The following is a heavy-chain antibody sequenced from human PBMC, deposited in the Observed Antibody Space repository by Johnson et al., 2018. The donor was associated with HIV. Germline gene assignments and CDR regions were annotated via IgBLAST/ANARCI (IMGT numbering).Heavy chain of an antibody. J-gene: IGHJ3*02. CDR2: IWYDGSNK. Sequence: QVQLVESGGGVVQPGRSLRLSCAASGFTFSSYGMHWVRQAPGKGLEWVAVIWYDGSNKYYADSVKGRFTISRDNSKNTLYLQMNSLRAEDTAVYYCAKEMYGIGWSGRSSDIWGQGTMVTVSS. V-gene: IGHV3-33*06. CDR3: AKEMYGIGWSGRSSDI. CDR1: GFTFSSYG. D-gene: IGHD6-19*01.